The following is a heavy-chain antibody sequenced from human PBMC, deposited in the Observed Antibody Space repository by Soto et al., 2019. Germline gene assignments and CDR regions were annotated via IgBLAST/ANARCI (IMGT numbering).Heavy chain of an antibody. V-gene: IGHV3-23*01. J-gene: IGHJ4*02. Sequence: VQLLESGGGLVQPGGSLRLSCAASGFTFSGYAMSWVRQAPGKGLKWVSTISTSGSTYYADSVKGRFTISRDNSKNTLYLQMNSLRAEDTAVYYCAKALTGATLRSFDYWGQGTLVTVSS. CDR3: AKALTGATLRSFDY. CDR2: ISTSGST. D-gene: IGHD3-9*01. CDR1: GFTFSGYA.